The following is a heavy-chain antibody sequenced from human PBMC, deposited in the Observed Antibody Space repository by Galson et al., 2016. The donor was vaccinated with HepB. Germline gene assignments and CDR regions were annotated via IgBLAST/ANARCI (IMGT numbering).Heavy chain of an antibody. CDR2: IRGKANNDAT. D-gene: IGHD6-19*01. V-gene: IGHV3-73*01. CDR1: GFRLSDSV. Sequence: SLRLSCAVSGFRLSDSVMHWVRQAPGRGLEWVGHIRGKANNDATAFAASVAGRFTISRDDSKNTAYLQMNNLKTDDTAMYYCSTARITVAGHEDYWGQGTLVTVSS. CDR3: STARITVAGHEDY. J-gene: IGHJ4*02.